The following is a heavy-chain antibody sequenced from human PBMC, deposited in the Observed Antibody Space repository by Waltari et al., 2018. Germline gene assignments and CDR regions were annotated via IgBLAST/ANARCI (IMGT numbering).Heavy chain of an antibody. Sequence: EVQLLESGGGLVQPGGSLRLSCAASGFSFSNYDMAWVHQAPGKGLEWVSGIRNSGGNTYYGDSVKGRFAISRDNSRNTLHLQMNGLRAEDTAIYYCTSWRVVAGTGWFDSWGQGTLVTVSS. CDR2: IRNSGGNT. D-gene: IGHD2-15*01. J-gene: IGHJ5*01. CDR1: GFSFSNYD. V-gene: IGHV3-23*01. CDR3: TSWRVVAGTGWFDS.